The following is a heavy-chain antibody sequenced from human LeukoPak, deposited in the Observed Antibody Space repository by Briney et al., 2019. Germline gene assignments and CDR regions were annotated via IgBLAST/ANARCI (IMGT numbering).Heavy chain of an antibody. J-gene: IGHJ4*02. CDR2: INQSGST. V-gene: IGHV4-34*01. CDR3: ARNGWYSFEY. Sequence: SETLSLTCAVYGGSFGDSYWSWIRQPPGEGLEWIGEINQSGSTNYNPSLKSRVTISVDTSKNQFYLQMNSVTAADTAVYYCARNGWYSFEYCGQGTLVTVSS. CDR1: GGSFGDSY. D-gene: IGHD6-19*01.